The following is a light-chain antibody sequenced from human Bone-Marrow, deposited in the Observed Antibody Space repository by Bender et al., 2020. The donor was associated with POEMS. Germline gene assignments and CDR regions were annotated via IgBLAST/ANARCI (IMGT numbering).Light chain of an antibody. CDR1: SSDVGTYNL. V-gene: IGLV2-14*02. CDR2: DVS. Sequence: QSALTQPASVSGSPGQSITISCTGTSSDVGTYNLVSWYQQHPDKAPKLMIYDVSDRPSGISNRFSGSKSGNTASLTISGLQAEDEADYYCSSYTSSNTYVVFGGGTKLTVL. J-gene: IGLJ2*01. CDR3: SSYTSSNTYVV.